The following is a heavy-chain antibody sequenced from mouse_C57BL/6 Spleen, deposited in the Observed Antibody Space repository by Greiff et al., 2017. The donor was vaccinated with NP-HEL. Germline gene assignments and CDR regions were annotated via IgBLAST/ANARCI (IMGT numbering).Heavy chain of an antibody. J-gene: IGHJ4*01. D-gene: IGHD2-5*01. Sequence: VKLVESGPGLVQPSQSLSITCTVSGFSLTSYGVHWVRQSPGKGLEWLGVIWSGGSTDYNAAFISRLSISKDNSKSQVFFKMNSLQADDTAIYYCARNGVTTRYYAMDYWGQGTSVTVSS. CDR1: GFSLTSYG. CDR3: ARNGVTTRYYAMDY. CDR2: IWSGGST. V-gene: IGHV2-2*01.